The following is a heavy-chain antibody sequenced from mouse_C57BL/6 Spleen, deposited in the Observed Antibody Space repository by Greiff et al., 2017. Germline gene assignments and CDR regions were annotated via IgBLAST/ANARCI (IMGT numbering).Heavy chain of an antibody. V-gene: IGHV1-20*01. Sequence: VQLQQSGPELVKPGDSVKISCKASGYSFTGYFMNWVMQSHGKSLEWIGRINPYNGDTFYNQKFKGKATLTVDKSSSTAHMELRSLTSEDSAVYYCARKDYGSSSWFAYWGQGTLVTVSA. CDR3: ARKDYGSSSWFAY. J-gene: IGHJ3*01. D-gene: IGHD1-1*01. CDR2: INPYNGDT. CDR1: GYSFTGYF.